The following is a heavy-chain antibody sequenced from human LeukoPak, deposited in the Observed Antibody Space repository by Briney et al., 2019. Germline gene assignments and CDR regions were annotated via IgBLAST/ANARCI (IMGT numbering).Heavy chain of an antibody. CDR1: GGSISSSSYY. Sequence: SETLSLTCTVSGGSISSSSYYWGWIRQPPGKGLEWIGSTHYSGSTHYNPSLKSRVTISLDTSRNQFSLNLISVTAADTAMYYCARRSYYDGYFDYWGQGTLVSVSS. J-gene: IGHJ4*02. CDR3: ARRSYYDGYFDY. D-gene: IGHD3-22*01. V-gene: IGHV4-39*07. CDR2: THYSGST.